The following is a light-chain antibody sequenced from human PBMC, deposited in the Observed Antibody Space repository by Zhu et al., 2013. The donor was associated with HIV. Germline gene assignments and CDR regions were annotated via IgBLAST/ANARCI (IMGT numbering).Light chain of an antibody. CDR3: CSYGAGSTFWV. CDR2: EVS. Sequence: QSALTQPASVSGSPGQSITISCTGTSSDVGGYKYVSWYQHHPGKAPKLMIYEVSNRPSGVSNRFSGSKSGNTASLTISGLQAEDEADYHCCSYGAGSTFWVFGGGTKLTVL. V-gene: IGLV2-14*01. CDR1: SSDVGGYKY. J-gene: IGLJ3*02.